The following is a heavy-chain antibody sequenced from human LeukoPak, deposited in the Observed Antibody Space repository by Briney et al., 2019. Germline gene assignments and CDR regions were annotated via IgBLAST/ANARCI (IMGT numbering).Heavy chain of an antibody. CDR2: INPSGGST. V-gene: IGHV1-46*01. D-gene: IGHD4-11*01. CDR1: GYTFTSYY. J-gene: IGHJ6*03. Sequence: GASVKVSCKASGYTFTSYYMHWVRQAPGQGLEWMGIINPSGGSTNYAQKFQGRVTMTRDTSTNTVYMELSSLRSEDTAVYYCARDFTTVTTRTYYYYYMDVWGKGTTVTVSS. CDR3: ARDFTTVTTRTYYYYYMDV.